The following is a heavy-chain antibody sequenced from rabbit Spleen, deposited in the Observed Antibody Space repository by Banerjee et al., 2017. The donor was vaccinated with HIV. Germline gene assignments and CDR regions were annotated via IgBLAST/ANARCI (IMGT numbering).Heavy chain of an antibody. Sequence: QEQLVKSGGGLVKPGASLTLTCKASGFSFSRGYDMCWVRQAPGKGLEWIACINTATGKGVYASWAKGRFTISKTSSTTVTLQMTSLTAADTATYFCARDTASSFSSYGMDLWGPGTLVTVS. CDR1: GFSFSRGYD. D-gene: IGHD8-1*01. CDR2: INTATGKG. CDR3: ARDTASSFSSYGMDL. V-gene: IGHV1S45*01. J-gene: IGHJ6*01.